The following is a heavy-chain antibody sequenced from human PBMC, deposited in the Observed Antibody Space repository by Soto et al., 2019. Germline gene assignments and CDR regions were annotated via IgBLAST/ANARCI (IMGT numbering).Heavy chain of an antibody. CDR1: GGSISSYY. D-gene: IGHD3-10*01. CDR2: IYYSGST. V-gene: IGHV4-59*01. J-gene: IGHJ5*02. Sequence: QVQLQESGPGLVKPSETLSLTCTVSGGSISSYYWSWIRQPPGKGLEWIGYIYYSGSTNYNPSLKSRVTISVDTSKNQFSLKLSSVTAADTAVYYCARVEGYYGSVDPWGQGTLVTVSS. CDR3: ARVEGYYGSVDP.